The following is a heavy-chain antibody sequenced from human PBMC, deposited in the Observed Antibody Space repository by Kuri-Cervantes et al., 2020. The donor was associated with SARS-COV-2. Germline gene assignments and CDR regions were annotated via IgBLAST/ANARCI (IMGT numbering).Heavy chain of an antibody. J-gene: IGHJ4*02. D-gene: IGHD7-27*01. V-gene: IGHV3-7*01. CDR2: IKQDGSEK. CDR3: ARDGWGSSFDY. CDR1: GFTFSSYW. Sequence: GESLKISCAASGFTFSSYWMSWVRRAPGKGLEWVANIKQDGSEKYYVDSVKGRFTISRDNAKNSLYLQMNSLRAEDTAVYYCARDGWGSSFDYWGQGTLVTVSS.